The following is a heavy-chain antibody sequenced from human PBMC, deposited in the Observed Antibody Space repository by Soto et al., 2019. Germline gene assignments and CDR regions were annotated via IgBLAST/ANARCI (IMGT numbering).Heavy chain of an antibody. CDR1: GGRFTNYA. CDR2: IVPIFGTT. CDR3: VRDSGRYSSGDLDS. V-gene: IGHV1-69*12. Sequence: QVHLVQSGAEVRKPGSSVKVSCKASGGRFTNYAINWLRQAPGQGLEWMGGIVPIFGTTNYAQQFQGRVTITADESTSIAHLELSSLTSQDTAVYYCVRDSGRYSSGDLDSWGQGTLVTVSS. J-gene: IGHJ5*01. D-gene: IGHD6-19*01.